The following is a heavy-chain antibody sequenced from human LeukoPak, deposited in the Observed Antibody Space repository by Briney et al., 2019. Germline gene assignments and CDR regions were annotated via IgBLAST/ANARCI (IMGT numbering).Heavy chain of an antibody. CDR3: ARGAVTTFGGIYYYYYGMDV. J-gene: IGHJ6*02. V-gene: IGHV3-13*01. CDR2: IGTAGDT. D-gene: IGHD3-16*01. Sequence: GGSLRLSCAASGFTFSSYDMHWVRQATGKGLEWVAAIGTAGDTYYPGSVKGRFTISRENAKNSLYLQMNSLRAEDTAVYYCARGAVTTFGGIYYYYYGMDVWGQGTTVTVSS. CDR1: GFTFSSYD.